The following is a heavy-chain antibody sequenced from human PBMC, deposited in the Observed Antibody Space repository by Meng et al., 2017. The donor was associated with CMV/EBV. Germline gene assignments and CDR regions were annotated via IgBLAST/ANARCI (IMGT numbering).Heavy chain of an antibody. J-gene: IGHJ4*02. CDR3: ARVGRTSCYDY. D-gene: IGHD2-2*01. CDR2: IYYSGST. V-gene: IGHV4-30-4*08. Sequence: VLLQQSGPELAKPSQTRSLPCTVTGGSLSSGDYYGSWLRQPPGKGLEWIRYIYYSGSTYYNPSLKSRVTISVDTSKNQFSLKLSSVTAADTAVYYCARVGRTSCYDYWGQGTLVAVSS. CDR1: GGSLSSGDYY.